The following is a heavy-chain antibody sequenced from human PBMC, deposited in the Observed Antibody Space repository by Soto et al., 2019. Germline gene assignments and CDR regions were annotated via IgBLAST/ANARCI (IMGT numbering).Heavy chain of an antibody. V-gene: IGHV3-33*01. CDR1: GFTFSSYG. Sequence: GGSLRLSCAASGFTFSSYGMHWVRQAPGKGLEWVAVVWFDGNNKYYADSVEGRITISRDNSKNTVFLQMNSLRAEDTAVYYCARALSDWSFDSWGQGTLVTVSS. D-gene: IGHD3-9*01. CDR3: ARALSDWSFDS. J-gene: IGHJ4*02. CDR2: VWFDGNNK.